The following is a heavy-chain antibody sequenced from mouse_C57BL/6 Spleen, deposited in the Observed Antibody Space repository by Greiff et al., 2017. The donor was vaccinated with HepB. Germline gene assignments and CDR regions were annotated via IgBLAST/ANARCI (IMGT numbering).Heavy chain of an antibody. Sequence: EVQVVESGGGLVKPGGSLKLSCAASGFTFSSYAMSWVRQTPEKRLEWVATISDGGSYTYYPDNVKGRFTISRDNAKNNLYLQMSHLKSEDTAMYYCARDGLRRLYYAMDYWGQGTSVTVSS. V-gene: IGHV5-4*01. CDR3: ARDGLRRLYYAMDY. D-gene: IGHD2-4*01. CDR2: ISDGGSYT. CDR1: GFTFSSYA. J-gene: IGHJ4*01.